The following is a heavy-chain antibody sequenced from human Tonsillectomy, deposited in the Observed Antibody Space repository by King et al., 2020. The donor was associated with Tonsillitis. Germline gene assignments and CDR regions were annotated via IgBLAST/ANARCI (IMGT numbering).Heavy chain of an antibody. Sequence: QLVQSGAEVKKPGESLKISCRGSGYKFTNYWIGWVRQMPGKGLDWMGIIYPSDSGTTYSPSFQDQVTISADKSISTAYLQWSSLKASDTAMYYCATRGGYYDSDYWGQGTLVTVSS. CDR1: GYKFTNYW. CDR2: IYPSDSGT. J-gene: IGHJ4*02. D-gene: IGHD3-22*01. V-gene: IGHV5-51*03. CDR3: ATRGGYYDSDY.